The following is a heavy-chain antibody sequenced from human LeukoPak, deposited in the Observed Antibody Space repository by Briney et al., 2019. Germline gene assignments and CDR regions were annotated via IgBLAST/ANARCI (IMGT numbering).Heavy chain of an antibody. Sequence: SETLSLTCTVSGGSISSYYWSWIRQPPGKGLEWIGYIYYSGSTNYNPSLKSRVTISVDTSKNQFSLKLRSVTAADTAVYYCARAAGIAAAGSTPLYGMDVWGQGTTVTVSS. CDR1: GGSISSYY. CDR2: IYYSGST. J-gene: IGHJ6*02. V-gene: IGHV4-59*01. D-gene: IGHD6-13*01. CDR3: ARAAGIAAAGSTPLYGMDV.